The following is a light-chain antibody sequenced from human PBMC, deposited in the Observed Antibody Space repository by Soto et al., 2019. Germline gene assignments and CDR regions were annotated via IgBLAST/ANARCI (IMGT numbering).Light chain of an antibody. CDR1: QSVSSY. J-gene: IGKJ1*01. CDR2: DAS. V-gene: IGKV3-11*01. CDR3: QQYNNWPPWT. Sequence: ESVMTESQATLSLSARETXTXSRGASQSVSSYLAWYQQKPGQVPRLLIYDASNSATGIPARFSGSGSGTDFTLTISSLEPEDFAVYYCQQYNNWPPWTFGQGTKVGIK.